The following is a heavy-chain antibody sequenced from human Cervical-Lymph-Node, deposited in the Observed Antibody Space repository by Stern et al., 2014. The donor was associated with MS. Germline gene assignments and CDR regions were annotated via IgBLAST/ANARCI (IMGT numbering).Heavy chain of an antibody. J-gene: IGHJ4*02. V-gene: IGHV1-69*01. CDR1: EGTSSSSA. CDR2: IIPIFGTA. D-gene: IGHD5/OR15-5a*01. Sequence: QVQLGQSGAEPLPPGSSAKLSCTASEGTSSSSAISWARQPPAQELERMGGIIPIFGTANYAQKFQGRVTITADESTSTAYMELSSLRSEDTAVYYCARVNHGSSPDYGGQGTLVTVSS. CDR3: ARVNHGSSPDY.